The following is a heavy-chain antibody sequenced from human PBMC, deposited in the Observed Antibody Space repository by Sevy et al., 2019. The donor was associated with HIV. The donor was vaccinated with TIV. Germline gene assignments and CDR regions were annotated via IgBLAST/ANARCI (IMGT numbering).Heavy chain of an antibody. CDR1: AFSLSNYY. V-gene: IGHV3-7*01. CDR2: IKQGGNEQ. Sequence: GGSLRLSCAASAFSLSNYYMTWVRQAPGKGLEWVANIKQGGNEQFYLESVKGRFTISRDDSKNSVYLQMTSLRAEDTAVYYCAREGVIYDDDGRDYYDAFDIWGHGTMVTVSS. J-gene: IGHJ3*02. D-gene: IGHD2-21*01. CDR3: AREGVIYDDDGRDYYDAFDI.